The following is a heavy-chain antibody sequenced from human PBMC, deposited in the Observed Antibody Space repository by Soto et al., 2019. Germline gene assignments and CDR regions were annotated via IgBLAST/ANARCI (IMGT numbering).Heavy chain of an antibody. CDR2: VTYEETEI. Sequence: QVQLVESGGGVVQPGRSLRLSCAASGFTFSSCGMHWVRQAPGKGLEWVAVVTYEETEIHYADSVKGRFTISRDNSKNMVYLKMDSLRVEDTDVYYCVKVQASGYWRTADYWGQGTLITVSS. V-gene: IGHV3-30*18. J-gene: IGHJ4*02. CDR1: GFTFSSCG. D-gene: IGHD6-25*01. CDR3: VKVQASGYWRTADY.